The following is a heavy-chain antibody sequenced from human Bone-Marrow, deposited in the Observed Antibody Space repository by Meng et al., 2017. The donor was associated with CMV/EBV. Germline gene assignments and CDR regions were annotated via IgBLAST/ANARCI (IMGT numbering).Heavy chain of an antibody. J-gene: IGHJ3*02. Sequence: SQTLSLTCTVSGYSISSGYYWGWIRQPPGKGLEWIGSIYHSGTTYYNPSLKSRVTISVDTSKNQFSLKLISVTAADTAVYFCAREVTSNAFDIWGQGAMVTVS. V-gene: IGHV4-38-2*02. CDR1: GYSISSGYY. CDR3: AREVTSNAFDI. CDR2: IYHSGTT.